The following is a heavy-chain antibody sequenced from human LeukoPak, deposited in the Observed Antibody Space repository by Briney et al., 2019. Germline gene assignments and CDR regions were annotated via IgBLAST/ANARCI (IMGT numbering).Heavy chain of an antibody. J-gene: IGHJ4*02. CDR1: GFTFSSYA. D-gene: IGHD1-26*01. CDR3: FIVGATILVY. V-gene: IGHV3-64D*06. Sequence: PGGSLRLSCSASGFTFSSYAMHWVRQAPGKGLEYVSAISSNGGSTYYADSVKGRFTISRDNSKNTLYLQMSSLRAEDTAVYCCFIVGATILVYWGQGTLATVSS. CDR2: ISSNGGST.